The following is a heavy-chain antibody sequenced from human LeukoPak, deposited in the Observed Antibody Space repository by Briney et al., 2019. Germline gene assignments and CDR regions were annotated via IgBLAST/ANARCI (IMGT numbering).Heavy chain of an antibody. CDR1: GYSFTAYY. D-gene: IGHD1-26*01. Sequence: SSVKVSCKASGYSFTAYYMHWVRQAPGQGLEWMGWINPTSGSTNYAQTFRGRVTLTSDTSITTAYMELSRLKSDDTAVYYCAGGNLSGDHDFWGQGTLVTVPS. CDR3: AGGNLSGDHDF. CDR2: INPTSGST. J-gene: IGHJ4*02. V-gene: IGHV1-2*02.